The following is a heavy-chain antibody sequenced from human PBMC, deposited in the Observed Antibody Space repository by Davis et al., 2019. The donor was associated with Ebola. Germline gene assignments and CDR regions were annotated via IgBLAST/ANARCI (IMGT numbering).Heavy chain of an antibody. J-gene: IGHJ4*02. Sequence: SETLSLTCTVSGGSINSYYWSWIRQPPGKGLEWIGYIYYSGSTNYNPSLKSRVTISVDTSKNQFSLKLSSVTAADTAVYYCARELRTVTTKWVFDYWGQGTLVTVSS. D-gene: IGHD4-17*01. CDR1: GGSINSYY. CDR3: ARELRTVTTKWVFDY. V-gene: IGHV4-59*01. CDR2: IYYSGST.